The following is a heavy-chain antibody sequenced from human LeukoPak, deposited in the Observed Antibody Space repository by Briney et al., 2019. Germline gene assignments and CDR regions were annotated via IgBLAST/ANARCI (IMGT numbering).Heavy chain of an antibody. V-gene: IGHV3-53*01. Sequence: GSLRLPCTVSGFTVSSNSMSWVRQAPGKGLEWVSFIYSDNTHYSDSVKGRFTISRDNSKNTLYLQMNSLRAEDTAVYYCARRAGAYSHPYDYWGQGTLVTVSS. CDR2: IYSDNT. CDR1: GFTVSSNS. J-gene: IGHJ4*02. CDR3: ARRAGAYSHPYDY. D-gene: IGHD4/OR15-4a*01.